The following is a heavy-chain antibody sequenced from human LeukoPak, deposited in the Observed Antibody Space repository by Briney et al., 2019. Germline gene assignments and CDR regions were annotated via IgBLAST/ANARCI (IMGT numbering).Heavy chain of an antibody. CDR2: IIPIFGTA. D-gene: IGHD2-15*01. Sequence: ASVKVSCKASGGTFSSYAISWVRQAPGQGLEWMGGIIPIFGTANYAQKFQGRVTITADKSTSTAYMELSSLRSEDTAVYYCARDFSISRVVVAATRSDWFDPWGQGTLATVSS. V-gene: IGHV1-69*06. CDR1: GGTFSSYA. J-gene: IGHJ5*02. CDR3: ARDFSISRVVVAATRSDWFDP.